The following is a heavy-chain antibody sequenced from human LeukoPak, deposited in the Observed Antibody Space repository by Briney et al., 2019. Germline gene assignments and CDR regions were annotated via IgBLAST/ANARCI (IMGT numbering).Heavy chain of an antibody. CDR1: GGSISSYY. CDR3: ARDRLRWPKIDY. D-gene: IGHD4-23*01. J-gene: IGHJ4*02. CDR2: IYYSGST. Sequence: SETLSLTCTVSGGSISSYYWSWIRQPPGKGLEWIGYIYYSGSTNYNPSLKSRVTISVNTSKNQFSLKLNSVTAADTAVYYCARDRLRWPKIDYWGQGTLVTVSS. V-gene: IGHV4-59*12.